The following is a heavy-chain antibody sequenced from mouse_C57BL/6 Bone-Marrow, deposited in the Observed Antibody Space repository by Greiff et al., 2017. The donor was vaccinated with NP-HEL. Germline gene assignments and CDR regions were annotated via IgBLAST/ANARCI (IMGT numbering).Heavy chain of an antibody. CDR2: ITYDGSST. V-gene: IGHV5-16*01. CDR1: GFTFSDYY. CDR3: AREGGLRRRTYARDY. Sequence: EVQGVESEGGLVQPGSSMKLSCTASGFTFSDYYMAWVRQVPAKGLEWVANITYDGSSTYYLDSLKSRFIISRDTAKNILYLHMSSLKSEDTDTYDCAREGGLRRRTYARDYWGQGTSVTVSS. D-gene: IGHD2-4*01. J-gene: IGHJ4*01.